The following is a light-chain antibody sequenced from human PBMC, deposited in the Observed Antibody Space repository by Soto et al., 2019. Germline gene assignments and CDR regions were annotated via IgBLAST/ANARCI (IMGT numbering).Light chain of an antibody. J-gene: IGKJ5*01. Sequence: EIVMTQSPATLSVSPGDRATLSCRASESVTSSLAWYQQKPGQPPRLLIYAASTRATDVPARFSGGGSETEFTLTISSLQSEDFAVYFCQQYNIWPPFTFGQGTRLENK. CDR3: QQYNIWPPFT. CDR2: AAS. V-gene: IGKV3-15*01. CDR1: ESVTSS.